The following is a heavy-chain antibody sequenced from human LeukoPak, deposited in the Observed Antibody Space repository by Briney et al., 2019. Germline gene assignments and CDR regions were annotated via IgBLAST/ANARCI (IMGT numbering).Heavy chain of an antibody. CDR3: ARDTLETARQYYYYGMDV. D-gene: IGHD5-24*01. V-gene: IGHV1-18*01. J-gene: IGHJ6*02. CDR1: GYTFTSYA. CDR2: ISAYNGNT. Sequence: ASVKVSCKASGYTFTSYAMHWVRQAPGQGLEWMGWISAYNGNTNYAQKLQGRVTMTTDTSTSTAYMELRGLRSDDTAVYYCARDTLETARQYYYYGMDVWGQGTTITVSS.